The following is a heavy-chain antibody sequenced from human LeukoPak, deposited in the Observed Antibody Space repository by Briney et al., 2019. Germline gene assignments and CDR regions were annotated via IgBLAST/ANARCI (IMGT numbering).Heavy chain of an antibody. V-gene: IGHV3-74*01. CDR3: VREGDLFAY. CDR1: GFTFNDYW. CDR2: INIDGTST. J-gene: IGHJ4*02. Sequence: GGSLRLSCAASGFTFNDYWMHWVRQAPGKGLVWVSRINIDGTSTTYADSVKGRFTISRDNAKNTLYLQMDSLRAEDTAVYYCVREGDLFAYWGQGTLVTVSS.